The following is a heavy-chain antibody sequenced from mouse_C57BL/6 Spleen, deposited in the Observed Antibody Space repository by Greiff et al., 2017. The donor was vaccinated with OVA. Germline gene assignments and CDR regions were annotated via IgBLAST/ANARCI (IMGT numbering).Heavy chain of an antibody. CDR1: GFSLTSYG. J-gene: IGHJ1*03. D-gene: IGHD3-3*01. Sequence: QVQLQQSGPGLEQPSQSLSITCTVSGFSLTSYGVHWVRQSPGKGLEWLGVIWRGGSTDYNAAFISRLSISKDNSKSQIFFKMNSLQADDTAIYYCARCQGHGYFDVWGTGTTVTVSS. V-gene: IGHV2-2*01. CDR2: IWRGGST. CDR3: ARCQGHGYFDV.